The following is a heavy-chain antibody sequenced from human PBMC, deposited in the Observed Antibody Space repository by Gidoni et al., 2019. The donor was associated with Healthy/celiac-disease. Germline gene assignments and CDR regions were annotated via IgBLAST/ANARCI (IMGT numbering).Heavy chain of an antibody. V-gene: IGHV3-30-3*01. J-gene: IGHJ3*02. CDR1: GFTFSSYA. CDR3: ARPLLIYGDGVDAFDI. Sequence: QVQLVESGGGVVQPGRSLRLSCAASGFTFSSYAMHWVRQAPGKGLVWVAVISYDGSNKYYAGSVKGRFTISRDNSKNTLYLQMNSLRAEDTAVYYCARPLLIYGDGVDAFDIWGQGTMVTVSS. CDR2: ISYDGSNK. D-gene: IGHD4-17*01.